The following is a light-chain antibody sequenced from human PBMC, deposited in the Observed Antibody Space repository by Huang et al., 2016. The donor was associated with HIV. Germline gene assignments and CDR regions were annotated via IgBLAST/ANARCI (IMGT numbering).Light chain of an antibody. CDR3: QQYNEYPYT. V-gene: IGKV1-16*02. Sequence: DIQMTQSPSSLSASVGDRVTITCRTSQDVSIHLAWLQQKPGQAPKPLIFAASRLQTGVPSKCSGSGSGTHFTLTISSLQPEDFATYYCQQYNEYPYTFGQGTRLEIK. CDR2: AAS. CDR1: QDVSIH. J-gene: IGKJ2*01.